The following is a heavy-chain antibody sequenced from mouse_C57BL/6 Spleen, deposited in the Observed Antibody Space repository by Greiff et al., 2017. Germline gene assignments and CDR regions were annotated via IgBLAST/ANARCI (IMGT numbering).Heavy chain of an antibody. CDR1: GYTFTSYW. J-gene: IGHJ2*02. V-gene: IGHV1-52*01. D-gene: IGHD1-1*01. Sequence: VKLQQSGAELVRPGSSVKLSCKASGYTFTSYWMHWVKQRPIQGLEWIGNIDPSDSETHYNQKFKDKATLTVDKSSSTAYMQLSSLTSEDSAVYYCARSGYYGTPYFDYWGQGTSLTVSS. CDR3: ARSGYYGTPYFDY. CDR2: IDPSDSET.